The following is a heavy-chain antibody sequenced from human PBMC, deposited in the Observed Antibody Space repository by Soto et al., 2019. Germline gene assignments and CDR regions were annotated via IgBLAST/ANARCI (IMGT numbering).Heavy chain of an antibody. CDR1: GGSISSVDYY. CDR3: ARETRLRFDX. D-gene: IGHD4-17*01. CDR2: IYYSGST. J-gene: IGHJ4*02. Sequence: SETLSLTFTVSGGSISSVDYYWSWIRQPPGKGLEWIGYIYYSGSTYYNPSLKSRVTISVETSKNQFSLKLSSVTAAETAAYYCARETRLRFDXWGQGTLVTVSX. V-gene: IGHV4-30-4*01.